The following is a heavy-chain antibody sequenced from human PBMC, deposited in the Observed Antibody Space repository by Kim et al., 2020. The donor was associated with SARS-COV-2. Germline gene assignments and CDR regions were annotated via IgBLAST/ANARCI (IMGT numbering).Heavy chain of an antibody. D-gene: IGHD3-22*01. V-gene: IGHV1-69*13. CDR2: IIPIFHTA. Sequence: SVKVSCKASGGTFSRGTFSSYTISWVRQAPGQGLEWMGGIIPIFHTANYAQKFQGRVTITADESTSTTYMELSSLRSKDTAVYYCASLPEGHYYRSSGSYYDAFDIWGQGTMVTVSS. J-gene: IGHJ3*02. CDR1: GGTFSRGTFSSYT. CDR3: ASLPEGHYYRSSGSYYDAFDI.